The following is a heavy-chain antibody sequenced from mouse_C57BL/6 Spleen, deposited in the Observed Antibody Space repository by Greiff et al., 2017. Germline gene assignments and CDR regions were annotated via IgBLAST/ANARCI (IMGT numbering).Heavy chain of an antibody. CDR3: ARDDYDGAMDY. CDR2: IYPRSGNT. V-gene: IGHV1-81*01. J-gene: IGHJ4*01. D-gene: IGHD2-4*01. CDR1: GYTFTSYG. Sequence: VQLQESGAELARPGASVKLSCKASGYTFTSYGISWVKQRTGQGLEWIGEIYPRSGNTYYNEKFKGKATLTADKSSSTAYMELRRLTSEDSAVYFCARDDYDGAMDYWGQGTSVTVSS.